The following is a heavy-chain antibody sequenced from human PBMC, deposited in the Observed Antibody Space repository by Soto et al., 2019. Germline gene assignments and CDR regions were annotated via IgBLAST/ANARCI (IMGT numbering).Heavy chain of an antibody. D-gene: IGHD2-8*01. CDR3: ARDFRTYSHGVDG. J-gene: IGHJ4*03. CDR1: GYPFTGPY. Sequence: ASVKVSCKASGYPFTGPYIYWVRQAPGQGLEWMGWINPSSGGTEFAEKFQGRVTVTRDTSIRTVFLELNSLTSDDTGVCFCARDFRTYSHGVDGWGQGSLVNVSS. V-gene: IGHV1-2*02. CDR2: INPSSGGT.